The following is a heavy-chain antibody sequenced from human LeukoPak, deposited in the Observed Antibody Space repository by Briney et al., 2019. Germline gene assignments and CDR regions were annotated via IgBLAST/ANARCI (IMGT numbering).Heavy chain of an antibody. CDR1: GGPISGDH. CDR2: IYYSGNT. V-gene: IGHV4-59*08. CDR3: ARRNDFGI. J-gene: IGHJ3*02. Sequence: PSETLSLTCTVSGGPISGDHWNWIRQPPGKGLEWIGYIYYSGNTNYNPSLKSRVTISVDTSKNQFSLKLNSVTAADTAVYYCARRNDFGIWGQGTMVTVSS.